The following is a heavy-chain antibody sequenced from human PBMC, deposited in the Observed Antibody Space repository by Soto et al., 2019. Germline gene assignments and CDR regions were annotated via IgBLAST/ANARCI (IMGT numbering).Heavy chain of an antibody. CDR2: TYYRSKWYN. Sequence: QVQLQQSEPGLVKPSQTLSLTCAISGDSGSSSRVTWNWIRQSPSSGLEWLGRTYYRSKWYNDYAESVKSPITINPDTSRNQSSHQLNSVTPEDTAVYYSASLRANRWLDFWGQGTLVTVSS. V-gene: IGHV6-1*01. D-gene: IGHD3-16*02. CDR1: GDSGSSSRVT. CDR3: ASLRANRWLDF. J-gene: IGHJ5*01.